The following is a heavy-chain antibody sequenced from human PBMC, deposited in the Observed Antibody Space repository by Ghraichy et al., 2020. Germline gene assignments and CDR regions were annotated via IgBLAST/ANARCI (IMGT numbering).Heavy chain of an antibody. V-gene: IGHV4-61*01. CDR1: GGSVSSGSYY. Sequence: SETLSLTCTVSGGSVSSGSYYWSWIRQPPGKGLEWIGYIYYSGSTNYNPSLKSRVTISVDTSKNQFSLKLSSVTAADTAVYYCARSSSERSYYFDYWGQGTLVTVSS. CDR3: ARSSSERSYYFDY. CDR2: IYYSGST. J-gene: IGHJ4*02. D-gene: IGHD2-15*01.